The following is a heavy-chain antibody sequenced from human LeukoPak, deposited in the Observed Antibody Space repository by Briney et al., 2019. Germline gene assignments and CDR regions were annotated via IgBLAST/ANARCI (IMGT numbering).Heavy chain of an antibody. D-gene: IGHD3-16*01. CDR2: ISADGGTT. CDR3: ATVNFYYDDSGYLPFDH. V-gene: IGHV3-48*04. CDR1: GFTFKTYS. J-gene: IGHJ4*02. Sequence: GGSLRLSCEASGFTFKTYSMNWVRQAPGKGLEWISYISADGGTTNYADSVKGRFAMSRDNAQNSLFLQMEGLKVEDTAVYYCATVNFYYDDSGYLPFDHWGQGTLVVISS.